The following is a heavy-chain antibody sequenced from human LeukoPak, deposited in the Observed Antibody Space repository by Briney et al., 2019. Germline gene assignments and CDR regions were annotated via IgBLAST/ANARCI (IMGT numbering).Heavy chain of an antibody. D-gene: IGHD6-13*01. Sequence: GASVKVSCKASGGTFSSYAISWVRQAPGQGLEWMGGIIPIFGTANYAQKFQGRVTITADESTSTAYMELSSLRSEDTAVYYCARALSRHSSSSPGWFDPWGQGTLVTVSS. CDR3: ARALSRHSSSSPGWFDP. CDR2: IIPIFGTA. CDR1: GGTFSSYA. J-gene: IGHJ5*02. V-gene: IGHV1-69*13.